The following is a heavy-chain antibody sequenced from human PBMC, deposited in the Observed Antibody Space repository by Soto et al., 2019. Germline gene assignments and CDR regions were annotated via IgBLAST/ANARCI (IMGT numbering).Heavy chain of an antibody. D-gene: IGHD6-13*01. V-gene: IGHV3-30*18. CDR2: ISYDGSNK. CDR3: AKDSAAFLYYYGMAV. CDR1: GFTFSSYG. J-gene: IGHJ6*02. Sequence: QVQLVESGGGVVQPGRSLRLSCAASGFTFSSYGMHWVRQAPGKGLEWVAVISYDGSNKYYADSVKGRFTISRDNSKNALYLQMNSLIAEDTAVYYCAKDSAAFLYYYGMAVCGQGTTVTVSS.